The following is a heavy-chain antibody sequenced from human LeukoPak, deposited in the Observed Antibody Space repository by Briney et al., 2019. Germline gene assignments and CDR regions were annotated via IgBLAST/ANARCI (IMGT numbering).Heavy chain of an antibody. CDR1: GFTFSGYN. CDR2: ITSSRSTI. J-gene: IGHJ4*02. D-gene: IGHD3-16*01. CDR3: ARDRTLGEFDF. Sequence: GGSLRLSCAASGFTFSGYNMNWVRQAPGRGLEWVSYITSSRSTIYYADSVKGRFTISRDNAKNSLYLQMNSLRAEDTAVYYCARDRTLGEFDFWGQGTLVTVSS. V-gene: IGHV3-48*01.